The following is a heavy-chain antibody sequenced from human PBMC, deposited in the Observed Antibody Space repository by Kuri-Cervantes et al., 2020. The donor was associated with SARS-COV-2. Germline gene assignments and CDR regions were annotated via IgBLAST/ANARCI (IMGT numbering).Heavy chain of an antibody. V-gene: IGHV3-33*01. J-gene: IGHJ6*02. Sequence: AGSLRLSCAASGFTFSSYGMHWVRQAPGKGLEWVAFIWYDGSNKYYADSVKGRFTISRDNFKNTVYLQMNSLRAEDTAVYYCARPSNFHHDSGAYVWGQGTTVTVSS. CDR3: ARPSNFHHDSGAYV. D-gene: IGHD3-22*01. CDR2: IWYDGSNK. CDR1: GFTFSSYG.